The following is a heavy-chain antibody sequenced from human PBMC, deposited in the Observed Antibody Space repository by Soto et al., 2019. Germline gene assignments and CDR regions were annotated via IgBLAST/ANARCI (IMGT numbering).Heavy chain of an antibody. V-gene: IGHV4-59*01. CDR1: GGSISDYY. J-gene: IGHJ6*03. Sequence: SETLSLTCTVSGGSISDYYWSWIRQPPGKGLEWIGYLYYSGSTNYNPSLKSRVTISVDTSKKQFSLKLSSVTAADTAVYYCVWGYYMDVWGQGTTVTVSS. D-gene: IGHD3-10*01. CDR2: LYYSGST. CDR3: VWGYYMDV.